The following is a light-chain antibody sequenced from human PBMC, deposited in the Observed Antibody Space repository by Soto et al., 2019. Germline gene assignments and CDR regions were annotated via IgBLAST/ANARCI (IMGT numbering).Light chain of an antibody. CDR3: QQYNSYSPEGLT. J-gene: IGKJ4*01. V-gene: IGKV1-5*01. CDR1: QTVNTW. Sequence: DIQLTQSPSTLSASAGERVTITCRASQTVNTWLAWYQHKPGKAPKLLIYDASVLETGVPSRFSGFSSGTEFTLTISSLQPDDFATYFCQQYNSYSPEGLTFGGGTKVEI. CDR2: DAS.